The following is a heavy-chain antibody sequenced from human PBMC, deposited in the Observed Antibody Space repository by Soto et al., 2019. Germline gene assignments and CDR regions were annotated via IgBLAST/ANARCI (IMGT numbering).Heavy chain of an antibody. D-gene: IGHD6-19*01. V-gene: IGHV1-18*01. CDR1: GYNFNSYG. CDR3: ATAPRSCGEADDL. CDR2: ISAYNGNT. J-gene: IGHJ4*02. Sequence: QVQLVQSGAEVKKPGASVKVSCKASGYNFNSYGISWVRQAPGQGLEWMGWISAYNGNTKYAQKFQGRVSMATDTPTSIVYMEMRSLRPDGTAVYSCATAPRSCGEADDLWGQGTLVTVSS.